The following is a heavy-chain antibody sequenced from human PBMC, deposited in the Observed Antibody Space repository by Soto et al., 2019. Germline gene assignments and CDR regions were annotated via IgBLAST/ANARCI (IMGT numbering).Heavy chain of an antibody. V-gene: IGHV4-34*01. CDR3: AREKPYSSSWYHDY. Sequence: SETLSLTCAVYGGSFSGYYWSWIRQPPGKGLEWIGEINHSGSTNYNPSLKSRVTISVDMSKNQFSLKLSSVTAADTAVYYCAREKPYSSSWYHDYWGQGTLVTVSS. J-gene: IGHJ4*02. CDR1: GGSFSGYY. CDR2: INHSGST. D-gene: IGHD6-13*01.